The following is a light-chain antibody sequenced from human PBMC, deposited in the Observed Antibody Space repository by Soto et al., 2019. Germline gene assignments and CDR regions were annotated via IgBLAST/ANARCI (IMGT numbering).Light chain of an antibody. V-gene: IGKV3-20*01. CDR3: QQYNNWPPIT. CDR1: QSVSSSY. Sequence: EILLTQSRCSVSLSPGERATPSCRATQSVSSSYLAWYQQEPGQAPRLLIYGASSRATGIPDGFSGSGSGTDFTLTISSLQSEDFAVYYCQQYNNWPPITFGQGTRLEIK. CDR2: GAS. J-gene: IGKJ5*01.